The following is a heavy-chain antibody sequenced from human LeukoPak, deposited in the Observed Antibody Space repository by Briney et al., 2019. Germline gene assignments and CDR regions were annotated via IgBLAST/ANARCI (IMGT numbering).Heavy chain of an antibody. V-gene: IGHV3-21*01. CDR2: ISSSSSYI. Sequence: GGSLRLSCAASGFTFSSHSMNWFLQAPGKRLEWVSSISSSSSYIYYADSVKGRFTISRDNAKNSLYLQMNSLRAEDTAVYYFSLHAEGGIRYFDWPYYYYYMDVWGKGTTVTVSS. D-gene: IGHD3-9*01. CDR3: SLHAEGGIRYFDWPYYYYYMDV. CDR1: GFTFSSHS. J-gene: IGHJ6*03.